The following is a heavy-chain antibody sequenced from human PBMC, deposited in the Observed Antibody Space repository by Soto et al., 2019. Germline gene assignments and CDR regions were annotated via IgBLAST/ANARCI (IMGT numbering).Heavy chain of an antibody. Sequence: QVQLVQSGAEVKKPGSSVKVSCKASGGTFSSYAISWVRQAPGQGLEWMGGSIPIFGTANYAQKFQGRGTITADESTSIAYMELSSLRSEDTAVYYCARDVWAGASGYYFDYWGQGTLVTVSS. J-gene: IGHJ4*02. V-gene: IGHV1-69*12. CDR3: ARDVWAGASGYYFDY. CDR1: GGTFSSYA. D-gene: IGHD1-26*01. CDR2: SIPIFGTA.